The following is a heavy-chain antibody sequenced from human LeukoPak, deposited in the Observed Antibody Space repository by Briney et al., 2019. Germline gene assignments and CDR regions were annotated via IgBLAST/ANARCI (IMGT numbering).Heavy chain of an antibody. D-gene: IGHD3-9*01. CDR1: GFTFSSYS. J-gene: IGHJ3*02. Sequence: SGGSLRLSCAASGFTFSSYSMNWVRQAPEKGLEWVSSISSSNGYIYYADSVKGRFTISRDNAKNSLHLQMNSLRAEDTAVYYCATLPPLDWSLWDDHFDIWGQGTMVSVSS. CDR3: ATLPPLDWSLWDDHFDI. V-gene: IGHV3-21*01. CDR2: ISSSNGYI.